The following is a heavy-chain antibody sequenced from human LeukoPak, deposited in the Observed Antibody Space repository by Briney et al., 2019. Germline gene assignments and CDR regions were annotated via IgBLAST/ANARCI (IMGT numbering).Heavy chain of an antibody. D-gene: IGHD6-13*01. Sequence: SETLSLTCAVYGGSFSGYYWSWIRQPPGKGLEWIGEINHSGSTNYNPSLKSRVTISVDTSKNQFSLKLSSVTAADTAVYYCARGYSSSWNFDLWGRGTLVTVSS. V-gene: IGHV4-34*01. CDR3: ARGYSSSWNFDL. CDR1: GGSFSGYY. J-gene: IGHJ2*01. CDR2: INHSGST.